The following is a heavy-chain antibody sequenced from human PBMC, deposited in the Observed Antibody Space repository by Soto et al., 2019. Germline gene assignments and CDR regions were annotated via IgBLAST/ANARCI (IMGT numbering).Heavy chain of an antibody. Sequence: PSETLSLTCSVSGDSISTVDYFWAWIRQPPGQALEYIGYIYKSATTYYNPSFEGRVAISLDTSKSHFSLNLTSVTAADTAVYFCARGRYCLTRRCFPTWFDSWGQGTLVTVSS. CDR3: ARGRYCLTRRCFPTWFDS. J-gene: IGHJ5*01. D-gene: IGHD2-15*01. CDR2: IYKSATT. CDR1: GDSISTVDYF. V-gene: IGHV4-30-4*01.